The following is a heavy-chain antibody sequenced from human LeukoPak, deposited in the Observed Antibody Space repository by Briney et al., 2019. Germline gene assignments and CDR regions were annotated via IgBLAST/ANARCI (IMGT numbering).Heavy chain of an antibody. CDR3: ARDAWTRTYFDY. J-gene: IGHJ4*02. V-gene: IGHV1-69*13. Sequence: ASVKVSCKASGGTFISYAISWVRQAPGQGLEWMGGIIPIFGTANYAQKFQGRVTITADESTSTAYMELSSLRSEDTAVYYCARDAWTRTYFDYWGQGTLVTVSS. CDR2: IIPIFGTA. D-gene: IGHD3/OR15-3a*01. CDR1: GGTFISYA.